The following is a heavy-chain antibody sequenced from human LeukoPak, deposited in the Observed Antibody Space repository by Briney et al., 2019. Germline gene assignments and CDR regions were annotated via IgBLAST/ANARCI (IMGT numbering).Heavy chain of an antibody. Sequence: GGSLRLSCSASGFTFRSYAMHWVRQAPGKGLEYVSAISSNGGSTYYADSVKGRFTISRDNSKNTLYLQMSSLRAEDTAVYYCVKRRGGVTTYFDYWGQGTLVTVSS. CDR3: VKRRGGVTTYFDY. D-gene: IGHD3-16*01. CDR2: ISSNGGST. V-gene: IGHV3-64D*06. CDR1: GFTFRSYA. J-gene: IGHJ4*02.